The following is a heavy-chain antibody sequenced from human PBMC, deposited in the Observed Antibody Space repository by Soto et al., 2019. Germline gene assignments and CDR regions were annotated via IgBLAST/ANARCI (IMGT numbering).Heavy chain of an antibody. V-gene: IGHV1-18*01. CDR1: GYTFTSYG. CDR3: ARGLWFGEFHFDY. J-gene: IGHJ4*02. D-gene: IGHD3-10*01. Sequence: ASVKVSCKASGYTFTSYGISWVRQAPGQGLEWMGWISAYTGNTNYAQKLQGRVTMTTDTSASTAYLELSSLISEDTAVYYCARGLWFGEFHFDYWGQGSPVTVSS. CDR2: ISAYTGNT.